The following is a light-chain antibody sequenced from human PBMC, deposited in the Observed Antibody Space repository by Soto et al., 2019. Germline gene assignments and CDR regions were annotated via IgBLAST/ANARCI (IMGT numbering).Light chain of an antibody. J-gene: IGKJ3*01. CDR2: TTS. CDR3: QQYYSYPGT. V-gene: IGKV3-20*01. CDR1: QSVTSSC. Sequence: EIVLTQSPGTLSLSPGERATLSCTASQSVTSSCLAWYQRKPGQAPRLLIHTTSTRATDIPDRFSGSGSGTDFTLTISRLEPEDFATYYCQQYYSYPGTFGPGTKVDIK.